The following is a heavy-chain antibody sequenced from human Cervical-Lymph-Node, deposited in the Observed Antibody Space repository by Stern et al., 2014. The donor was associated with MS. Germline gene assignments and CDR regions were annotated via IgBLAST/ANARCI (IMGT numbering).Heavy chain of an antibody. CDR1: GFSFSDYY. CDR3: ARGYSSGWYAGSDY. V-gene: IGHV3-11*06. CDR2: ISGSTSYT. J-gene: IGHJ4*02. Sequence: QVESGGGLVKPGGSLRLSCAASGFSFSDYYMSWIRQAPGKGLEWVTYISGSTSYTKYADSVKGRFTISRDNTKNSLYLQMNSLSAEDTAVYYCARGYSSGWYAGSDYWGQGSLVTVSS. D-gene: IGHD6-19*01.